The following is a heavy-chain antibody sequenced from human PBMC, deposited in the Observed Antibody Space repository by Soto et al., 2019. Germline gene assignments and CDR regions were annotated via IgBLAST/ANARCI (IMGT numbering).Heavy chain of an antibody. CDR2: IIPIFGTA. CDR1: GGTFSSYA. Sequence: SVKVSCKASGGTFSSYAISWVRQAPGQGLEWMGGIIPIFGTANYAQKFQGRVTITADKSTSTAYMELSSLRSEDTAVYYCARAPQPWQYSSGWWSGYYYGMDVWGQGTKVTV. D-gene: IGHD6-19*01. CDR3: ARAPQPWQYSSGWWSGYYYGMDV. J-gene: IGHJ6*02. V-gene: IGHV1-69*06.